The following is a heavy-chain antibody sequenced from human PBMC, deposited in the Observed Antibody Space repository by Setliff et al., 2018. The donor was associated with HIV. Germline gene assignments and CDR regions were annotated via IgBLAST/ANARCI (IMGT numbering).Heavy chain of an antibody. CDR3: ARGLSYSDDGYDGFDV. D-gene: IGHD4-17*01. J-gene: IGHJ3*01. Sequence: LSLTCTVSGGSISSYYWSWIRQPPGKGLEWVSYISSSGSTIYYADSVKGRFTISRDNAKNTLYLQMNSLRVEDTAVYFCARGLSYSDDGYDGFDVWGQGTLVTVSS. V-gene: IGHV3-11*04. CDR1: GGSISSYY. CDR2: ISSSGSTI.